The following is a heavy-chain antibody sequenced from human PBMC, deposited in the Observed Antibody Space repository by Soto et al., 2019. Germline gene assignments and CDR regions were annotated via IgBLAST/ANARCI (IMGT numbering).Heavy chain of an antibody. CDR2: IYSAGNT. Sequence: GGSLRLSCAASGFTFTTFWMTWVRQAPGKGLEWVSVIYSAGNTYYADSVKGRFTISRDNSRNTVYLQMNSLRAEDTAIYYCARDSRYVGDDYGLDHWGQGSLVTVSS. CDR1: GFTFTTFW. CDR3: ARDSRYVGDDYGLDH. D-gene: IGHD5-12*01. J-gene: IGHJ4*02. V-gene: IGHV3-53*01.